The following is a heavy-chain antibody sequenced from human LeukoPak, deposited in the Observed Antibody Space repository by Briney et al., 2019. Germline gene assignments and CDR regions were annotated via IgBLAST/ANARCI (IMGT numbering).Heavy chain of an antibody. CDR1: EFSVGSNY. V-gene: IGHV3-66*01. Sequence: GGSLRLSCAASEFSVGSNYMTWVRQAPGKGLEWVSLIYSGGSTYYADSVKGRFTISRDNSKNTLYLQMNSLRAEDTAVYYCARKGSSGYVNHGMDYYYYMDVWGKGTTVTVSS. CDR2: IYSGGST. J-gene: IGHJ6*03. CDR3: ARKGSSGYVNHGMDYYYYMDV. D-gene: IGHD6-19*01.